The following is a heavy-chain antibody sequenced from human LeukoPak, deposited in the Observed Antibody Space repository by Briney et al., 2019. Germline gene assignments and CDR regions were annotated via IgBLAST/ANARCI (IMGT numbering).Heavy chain of an antibody. CDR1: GGSISSYY. D-gene: IGHD3-10*01. V-gene: IGHV4-34*01. CDR3: ASGRPGFNYYGSGSHNLPLDY. J-gene: IGHJ4*02. Sequence: SETLSLTCAVSGGSISSYYWSWIRQPPGKGLGWVGEINHSGITNYNPSLKSRVSLSVGTPKNQYSLKLISLTDADTAVYYCASGRPGFNYYGSGSHNLPLDYWGQGTLVTVSP. CDR2: INHSGIT.